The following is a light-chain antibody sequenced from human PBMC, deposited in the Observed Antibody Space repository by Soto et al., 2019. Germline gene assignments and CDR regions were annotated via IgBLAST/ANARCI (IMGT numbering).Light chain of an antibody. CDR1: SSDIGGHNF. J-gene: IGLJ2*01. V-gene: IGLV2-14*03. CDR3: SSYSTTTTAI. Sequence: QSALTQPASVSGSPGQSITIACTGSSSDIGGHNFDSWYQQHPGKAPRLLIYDVFKRPSGVSSRFSGSKSGNTASLTISGLRAEDEAAYYCSSYSTTTTAIFGGGTKLTVL. CDR2: DVF.